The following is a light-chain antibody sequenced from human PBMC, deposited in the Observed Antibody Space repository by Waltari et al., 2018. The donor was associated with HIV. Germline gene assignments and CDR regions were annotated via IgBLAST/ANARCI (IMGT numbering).Light chain of an antibody. CDR1: SSHIGPGYA. Sequence: QSVLTQPPSVSGAPGQRVTISCTGSSSHIGPGYAVHWYQQLPGTAPKLLIYGNSNRPSGVPDRFSGSKSGTSASLAITGLQAEDEADYYCQSYDSSLSGFVFGTGTKVTVL. V-gene: IGLV1-40*01. J-gene: IGLJ1*01. CDR2: GNS. CDR3: QSYDSSLSGFV.